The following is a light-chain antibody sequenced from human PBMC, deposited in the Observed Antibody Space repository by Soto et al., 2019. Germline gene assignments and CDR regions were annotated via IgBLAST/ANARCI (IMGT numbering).Light chain of an antibody. CDR1: QSVGSN. CDR2: GAS. V-gene: IGKV3-15*01. CDR3: QQYNNWPRT. Sequence: EIVMTQSPATLSVSPGERATLSCRASQSVGSNLAWYQQKPGQAPRLLIYGASTRATGIAARFSGSGSGTEFTLTISSLQSEDFAVYYCQQYNNWPRTFGQGTQVEIK. J-gene: IGKJ1*01.